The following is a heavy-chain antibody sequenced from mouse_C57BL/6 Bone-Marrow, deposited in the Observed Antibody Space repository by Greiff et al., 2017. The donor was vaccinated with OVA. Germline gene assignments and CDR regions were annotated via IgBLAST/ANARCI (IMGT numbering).Heavy chain of an antibody. CDR3: ARGAFAY. Sequence: VQLQQSGPELVKPGASVKISCKASGYTFTDYYMNWVKQSHGKSLEWIGDINPNNGGTSYNQKFKGKATLTVDKSSSTAYMELRSLASEDSAVYYCARGAFAYWGQGTLGTVSA. CDR1: GYTFTDYY. CDR2: INPNNGGT. J-gene: IGHJ3*01. D-gene: IGHD3-1*01. V-gene: IGHV1-26*01.